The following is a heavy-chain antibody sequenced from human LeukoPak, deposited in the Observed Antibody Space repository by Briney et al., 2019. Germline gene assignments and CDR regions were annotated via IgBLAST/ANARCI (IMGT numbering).Heavy chain of an antibody. CDR1: GGSISSGSYY. J-gene: IGHJ4*02. D-gene: IGHD4-23*01. V-gene: IGHV4-61*01. CDR2: IYYSGST. CDR3: ARAPTVVAPYFDY. Sequence: SQTLSLTCTVSGGSISSGSYYWSWIRQPPGKGLEWIGYIYYSGSTNYNPSLKSRVTISVDTSKNQFSLKLSSVTAADTAVYYCARAPTVVAPYFDYWGQGTLVTVSS.